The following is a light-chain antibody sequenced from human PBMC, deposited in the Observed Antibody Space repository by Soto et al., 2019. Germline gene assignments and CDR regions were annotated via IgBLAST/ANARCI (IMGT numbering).Light chain of an antibody. V-gene: IGLV1-36*01. J-gene: IGLJ1*01. Sequence: QSVLTQPPSVSEAPRQRVTISCSGSSSNIGNNAVNWYQQLPGQAPKIVIYYDDLLTSGVSDRFSGSKSGISASLAISDLQSDDEADYYCATWDDSLNAYVFGPETKVTVL. CDR1: SSNIGNNA. CDR2: YDD. CDR3: ATWDDSLNAYV.